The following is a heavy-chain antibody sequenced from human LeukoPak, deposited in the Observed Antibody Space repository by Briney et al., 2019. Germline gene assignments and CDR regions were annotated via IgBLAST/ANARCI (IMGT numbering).Heavy chain of an antibody. D-gene: IGHD2-15*01. CDR2: IHPNSAGT. CDR3: ATCSGGSCYSPDH. CDR1: GYTFTAYY. J-gene: IGHJ4*02. V-gene: IGHV1-2*02. Sequence: ASVKVSCKASGYTFTAYYIHWVRQAPGQGLEWMGWIHPNSAGTNYAQNAQKFQGRITMTRDTSISTACMELSRLRSDDTAVYYCATCSGGSCYSPDHWGQGTLVTVSS.